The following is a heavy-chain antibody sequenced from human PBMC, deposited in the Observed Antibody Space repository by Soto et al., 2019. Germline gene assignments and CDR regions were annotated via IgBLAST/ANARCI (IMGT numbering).Heavy chain of an antibody. Sequence: SETLSLTCTVSGDSIRSYYWTWIRQPPGKGLELIGYIYYSGSTRYNPSLKSRVTISMDMSKNQFSLKLSSVIAADTAVYYCARAYGGFDNGLDVWGQGTAVTVSS. J-gene: IGHJ6*02. CDR1: GDSIRSYY. D-gene: IGHD5-12*01. CDR2: IYYSGST. V-gene: IGHV4-59*01. CDR3: ARAYGGFDNGLDV.